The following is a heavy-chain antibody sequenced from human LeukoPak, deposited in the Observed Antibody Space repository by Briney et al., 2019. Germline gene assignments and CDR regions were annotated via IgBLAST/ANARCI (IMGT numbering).Heavy chain of an antibody. CDR2: IIPIFGTA. J-gene: IGHJ5*02. D-gene: IGHD3-22*01. CDR3: ARVHQIVTYYYDSSGYYWFDP. Sequence: GASVKVSCKASGGTFSSYAISWVRQAPGQGLEWMGGIIPIFGTANYAQKFQGRVTITTDESTSTAYMELSSLGSEDTAVYYCARVHQIVTYYYDSSGYYWFDPWGQGTLVTVSS. CDR1: GGTFSSYA. V-gene: IGHV1-69*05.